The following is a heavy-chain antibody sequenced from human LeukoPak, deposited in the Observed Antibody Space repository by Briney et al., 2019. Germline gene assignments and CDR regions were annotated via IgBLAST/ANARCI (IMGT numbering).Heavy chain of an antibody. D-gene: IGHD3-16*01. V-gene: IGHV3-30*02. CDR2: IRYDGSNK. CDR3: AKDWRPNVAAFDI. J-gene: IGHJ3*02. Sequence: GGSLRLSCAASGFTFSSYGMHWVRQALGKGLEWVAFIRYDGSNKYYADSVKGRFTISRDNSKNTLYLQMNSLRAEDTAVYYCAKDWRPNVAAFDIWGQGTMVTVSS. CDR1: GFTFSSYG.